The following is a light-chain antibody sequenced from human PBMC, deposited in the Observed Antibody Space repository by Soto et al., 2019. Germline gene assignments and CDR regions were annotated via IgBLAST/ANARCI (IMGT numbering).Light chain of an antibody. CDR1: NSDVGHYNS. CDR3: FSYTANDNWV. J-gene: IGLJ3*02. Sequence: QSALTQPHSVSGSPGQSVTISCTGTNSDVGHYNSVSWYQQLPGKAPKIIISAVRQRPSGVPDRFSGSKSGNTASLTISGLQADDEADYFCFSYTANDNWVFGGGTQLTVL. V-gene: IGLV2-11*01. CDR2: AVR.